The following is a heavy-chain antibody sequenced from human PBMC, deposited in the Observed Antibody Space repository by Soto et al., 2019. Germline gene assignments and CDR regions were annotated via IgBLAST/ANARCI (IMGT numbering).Heavy chain of an antibody. Sequence: TVSGDSISSSTYYWGWIRQPPGEGLEWIGCIYHTGTTYYNPSLKSRVTISVDTSKNQFSLKLSSVTAADTAVYYCARPYFSSSSMFDYWGQGTLVTVSS. V-gene: IGHV4-39*01. D-gene: IGHD6-6*01. CDR1: GDSISSSTYY. CDR2: IYHTGTT. J-gene: IGHJ4*02. CDR3: ARPYFSSSSMFDY.